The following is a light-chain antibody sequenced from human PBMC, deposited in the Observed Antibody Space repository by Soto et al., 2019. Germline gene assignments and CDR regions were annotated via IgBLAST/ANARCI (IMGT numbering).Light chain of an antibody. CDR3: QQYGRPPQT. CDR2: GAS. CDR1: QSFNSIY. J-gene: IGKJ1*01. Sequence: EIVLTQSPGTLSLSPGERATLYCRASQSFNSIYLAWYQQKPGQAPRLIIYGASSRATGIPDRFTGSGSGTDCTLTISRLEPEDFAVYSCQQYGRPPQTFGQGTKVDIK. V-gene: IGKV3-20*01.